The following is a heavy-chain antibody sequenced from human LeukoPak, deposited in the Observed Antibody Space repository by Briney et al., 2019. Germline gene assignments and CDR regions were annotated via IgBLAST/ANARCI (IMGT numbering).Heavy chain of an antibody. CDR1: GGSISGYY. J-gene: IGHJ3*02. CDR2: IYYSGST. D-gene: IGHD3-22*01. V-gene: IGHV4-59*01. CDR3: ARGGLENGYHSNDGFDI. Sequence: SETLSLTCTVSGGSISGYYWSWIRQPPGKGLEWIGYIYYSGSTKYSPSLKSRVTISVDTSKNQFSLRLYSMTTADTAVYYCARGGLENGYHSNDGFDIWGQGTTVSVSS.